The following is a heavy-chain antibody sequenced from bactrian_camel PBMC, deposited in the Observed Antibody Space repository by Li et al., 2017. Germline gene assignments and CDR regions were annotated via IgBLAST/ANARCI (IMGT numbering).Heavy chain of an antibody. CDR2: INAGGGST. Sequence: VQLVESGGGLVQPGGSLRLSCAASGFTFSSYAMTWVRQAPGKGLEWVSTINAGGGSTYYADSVKGRFTISRDNAKNTVYLQMNSLKPEDTAVYYCATVLADWRLCGPGIPHYQYKYWGQGTQVTVS. D-gene: IGHD4*01. CDR1: GFTFSSYA. J-gene: IGHJ4*01. V-gene: IGHV3S40*01. CDR3: ATVLADWRLCGPGIPHYQYKY.